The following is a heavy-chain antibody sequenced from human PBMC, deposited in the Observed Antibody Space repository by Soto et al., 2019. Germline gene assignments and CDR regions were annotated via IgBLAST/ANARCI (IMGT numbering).Heavy chain of an antibody. J-gene: IGHJ6*02. CDR3: ALTGGWGEYDYYYGMDV. D-gene: IGHD7-27*01. CDR1: GFTFSSYA. CDR2: ISGSGGST. V-gene: IGHV3-23*01. Sequence: PGWSLRLSCAASGFTFSSYAMSWVRQAPGKGLEWVSSISGSGGSTYYADSVKGRFTISRDNSKNTLYLQMNSLRAEDTAVYYCALTGGWGEYDYYYGMDVWGQGTTVTVSS.